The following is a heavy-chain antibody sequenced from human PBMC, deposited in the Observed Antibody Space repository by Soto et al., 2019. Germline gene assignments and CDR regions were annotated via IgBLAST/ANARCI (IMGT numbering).Heavy chain of an antibody. J-gene: IGHJ4*02. CDR2: ISSSSSYI. Sequence: EVQLVESGGGLVKPGGSLRLSCAASGFTFSSYSMNWVRQAPGKGLEWVSSISSSSSYIYYADSVKGRFTISRDNAKNSLYLQMNSLRAEDTAVYYCARCGRDRVRIIGLRLGELSPDYWGQGTLVTVSS. CDR3: ARCGRDRVRIIGLRLGELSPDY. D-gene: IGHD3-16*02. CDR1: GFTFSSYS. V-gene: IGHV3-21*01.